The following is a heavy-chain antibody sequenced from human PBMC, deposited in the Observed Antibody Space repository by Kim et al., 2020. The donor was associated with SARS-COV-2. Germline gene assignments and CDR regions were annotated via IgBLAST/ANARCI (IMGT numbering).Heavy chain of an antibody. CDR1: GGSISSSSYY. CDR2: IYYSGST. D-gene: IGHD2-21*02. J-gene: IGHJ4*02. Sequence: SETLSLTCTVSGGSISSSSYYWGWIRQPPGKGLEWIGSIYYSGSTYYNPSLKSRVTISVDTSKNQFSLKLSSVTAADTAVYYCARRGGDCYWGGGECGYYFDYWGQGTLVTVSS. CDR3: ARRGGDCYWGGGECGYYFDY. V-gene: IGHV4-39*01.